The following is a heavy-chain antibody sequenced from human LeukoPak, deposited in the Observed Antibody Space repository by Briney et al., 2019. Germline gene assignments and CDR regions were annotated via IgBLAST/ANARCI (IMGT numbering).Heavy chain of an antibody. CDR3: ARVRADYYYGIRMDV. Sequence: GGSLRLSCAASGFTFSSYEMNWVRQVPGKGLEWVSYISRSDGTTNYADSVKGRFTVSRDNAKNSLYLQINSLRAEDTAVYYCARVRADYYYGIRMDVWGQGTTVTVSS. V-gene: IGHV3-48*03. J-gene: IGHJ6*02. CDR2: ISRSDGTT. CDR1: GFTFSSYE. D-gene: IGHD4-17*01.